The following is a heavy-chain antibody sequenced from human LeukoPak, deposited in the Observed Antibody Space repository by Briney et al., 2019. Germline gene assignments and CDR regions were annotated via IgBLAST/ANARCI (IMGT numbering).Heavy chain of an antibody. CDR3: ARVATLRFLEWFLYYYYGVDV. V-gene: IGHV3-7*01. J-gene: IGHJ6*02. Sequence: GGSLRLSCAASGFTFSSYWMSWVRQAPGKGLEWVANIKQDGSDKYYVDSVKGRFTISRDNAKNSLYLQMNSLRAEDTAVYYCARVATLRFLEWFLYYYYGVDVWGQGTTVTVSS. D-gene: IGHD3-3*01. CDR2: IKQDGSDK. CDR1: GFTFSSYW.